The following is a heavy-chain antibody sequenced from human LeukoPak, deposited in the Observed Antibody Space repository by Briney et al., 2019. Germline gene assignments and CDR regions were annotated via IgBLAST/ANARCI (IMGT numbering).Heavy chain of an antibody. CDR2: ISFDGNNK. V-gene: IGHV3-30*18. CDR3: AKAPGYYDSSVPFYFDY. CDR1: GLSFSTYG. D-gene: IGHD3-22*01. Sequence: PGGSLRLSCVGSGLSFSTYGMNWVRQAPGKGLEWVAVISFDGNNKFYADSVKGRFTISRDNSKNTLYLQMNSLRAEDTAMYYCAKAPGYYDSSVPFYFDYWGQGTLVTVSS. J-gene: IGHJ4*02.